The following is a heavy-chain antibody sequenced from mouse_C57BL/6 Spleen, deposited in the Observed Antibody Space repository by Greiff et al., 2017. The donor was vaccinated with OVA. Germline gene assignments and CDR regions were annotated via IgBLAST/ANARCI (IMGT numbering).Heavy chain of an antibody. V-gene: IGHV1-18*01. J-gene: IGHJ3*01. CDR3: ARTNWDVGFAY. Sequence: VQLQQSGPELVKPGASVKIPCKASGYTFTDYNMDWVKQSHGKSLEWIGDINPNNGGTIYNQKFKGKATLTVDKSSSTAYMELRSLTSEDTAVYYCARTNWDVGFAYWGQGTLVTVSA. D-gene: IGHD4-1*01. CDR1: GYTFTDYN. CDR2: INPNNGGT.